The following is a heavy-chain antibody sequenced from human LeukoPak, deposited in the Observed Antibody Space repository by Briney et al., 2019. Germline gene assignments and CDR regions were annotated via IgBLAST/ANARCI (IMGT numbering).Heavy chain of an antibody. J-gene: IGHJ3*01. Sequence: GGSLRLSCTASGFTFSSYSMNWVRQAPGKGLEWVSSISSSSRYIYYADSVKGRFTISRDNAKNSLYLQMNSLRAEDTAVYYCASGALRYFDWLGLDAFDVWGQGTMVTVSS. D-gene: IGHD3-9*01. CDR1: GFTFSSYS. V-gene: IGHV3-21*01. CDR3: ASGALRYFDWLGLDAFDV. CDR2: ISSSSRYI.